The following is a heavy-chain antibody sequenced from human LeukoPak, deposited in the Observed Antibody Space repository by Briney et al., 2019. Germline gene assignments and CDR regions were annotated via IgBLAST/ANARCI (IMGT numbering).Heavy chain of an antibody. Sequence: GGSLRLSCAASGFTFSSYVMHWVRQAPGKGLEWVAIISYDGSNEYYADSMKGRFTISRDNSKNTLYLQSLRAADTAVYYCARDKGTSYLSSFDYWGQGTLVTVSS. J-gene: IGHJ4*02. CDR2: ISYDGSNE. D-gene: IGHD6-6*01. CDR1: GFTFSSYV. CDR3: ARDKGTSYLSSFDY. V-gene: IGHV3-30*04.